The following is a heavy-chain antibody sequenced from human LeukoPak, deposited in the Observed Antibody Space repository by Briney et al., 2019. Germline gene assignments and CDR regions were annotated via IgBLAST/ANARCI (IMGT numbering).Heavy chain of an antibody. J-gene: IGHJ6*02. CDR1: GYTFTSYA. V-gene: IGHV7-4-1*02. CDR3: ERERYYYGMDV. CDR2: INTNTGNP. Sequence: ASVKVSCKASGYTFTSYAMKWVRQAPGQGLEWMGWINTNTGNPTYAQGFTGRFVFCLDTSVSTAYLQISSLKAEDTGVYYCERERYYYGMDVWGQGTTVTVSS.